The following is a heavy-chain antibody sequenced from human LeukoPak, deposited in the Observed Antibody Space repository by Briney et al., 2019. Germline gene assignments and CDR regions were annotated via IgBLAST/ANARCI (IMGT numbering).Heavy chain of an antibody. Sequence: GGSLRLSCAASGFTFDDYAMNWVRQAPGKGLEWVSSVSSSGTYIYYADSMKGRFTISRDNAKNSLSLQVNSLRAEDTAVYYCARGNGNYRYYFDYWGQGTLVTVSS. V-gene: IGHV3-21*01. CDR3: ARGNGNYRYYFDY. CDR2: VSSSGTYI. D-gene: IGHD1-7*01. J-gene: IGHJ4*02. CDR1: GFTFDDYA.